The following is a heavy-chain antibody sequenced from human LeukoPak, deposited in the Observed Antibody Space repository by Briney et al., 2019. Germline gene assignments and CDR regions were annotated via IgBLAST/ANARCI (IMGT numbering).Heavy chain of an antibody. CDR3: AGEKVGANRQFDY. CDR2: IYSGGTT. V-gene: IGHV3-53*01. Sequence: PGGSLRLSCAASGFIVSSNYMSWVRQAPGKGLEWVSVIYSGGTTYYADSLKGRFTISRDNSKNTVYLQMNSVTADDTAVYYCAGEKVGANRQFDYWGQGTPVTVSS. J-gene: IGHJ4*02. CDR1: GFIVSSNY. D-gene: IGHD1-26*01.